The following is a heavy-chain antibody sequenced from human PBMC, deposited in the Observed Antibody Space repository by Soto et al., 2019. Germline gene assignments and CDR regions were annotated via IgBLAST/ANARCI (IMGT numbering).Heavy chain of an antibody. CDR2: IKSKTDGGTT. CDR1: GFTFSNAW. V-gene: IGHV3-15*01. Sequence: GSLRLSCAASGFTFSNAWMSWVRQAPGKGLEWVGRIKSKTDGGTTDYAAPVKGRFTISREDSKNTLYLQMNSLKTEDTAVYYCTTSTGGSSSDFDYWGQGTLVTVSS. CDR3: TTSTGGSSSDFDY. J-gene: IGHJ4*02. D-gene: IGHD6-6*01.